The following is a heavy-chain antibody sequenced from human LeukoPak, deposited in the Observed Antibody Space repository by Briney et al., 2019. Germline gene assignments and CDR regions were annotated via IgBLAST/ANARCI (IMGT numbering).Heavy chain of an antibody. D-gene: IGHD6-13*01. V-gene: IGHV1-2*02. Sequence: GASVKVSCKASGYTFTVYYMHRVRQAPGQGLEWMGWINPNSGGTNYAQKFQGRVTMTRDTSIGTAYMELSRLRSDDTAVYYCARGRRSWYYFDYWGQGTLVTVSS. CDR3: ARGRRSWYYFDY. CDR2: INPNSGGT. CDR1: GYTFTVYY. J-gene: IGHJ4*02.